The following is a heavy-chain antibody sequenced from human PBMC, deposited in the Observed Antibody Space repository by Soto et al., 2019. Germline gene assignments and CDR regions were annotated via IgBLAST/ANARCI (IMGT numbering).Heavy chain of an antibody. CDR2: IIPIFGTA. J-gene: IGHJ4*02. CDR3: ARGTSYYDFWSPTDY. D-gene: IGHD3-3*01. Sequence: ASVKVSCKASGGTFSSYAISWVRQAPGQGLEWMGGIIPIFGTANYAQKFQGRVTITADESTSTAYMELSSLRSEDTAVYYCARGTSYYDFWSPTDYWGQGTLVTVSS. CDR1: GGTFSSYA. V-gene: IGHV1-69*13.